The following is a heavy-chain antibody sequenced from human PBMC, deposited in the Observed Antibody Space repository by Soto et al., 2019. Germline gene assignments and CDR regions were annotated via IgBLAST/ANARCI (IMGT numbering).Heavy chain of an antibody. D-gene: IGHD3-22*01. CDR3: AREGDYYDSSGYYLN. V-gene: IGHV1-69*06. CDR1: GGTFSSYA. CDR2: IIPIFGTA. J-gene: IGHJ4*02. Sequence: QVQLVQSGAEVKKPGSSVQVSCKASGGTFSSYAISWVRQAPGQGLEWMGGIIPIFGTANYAHKFQGRVTITADKSTSTAYMELSSLRSEDTAVYYCAREGDYYDSSGYYLNWGQGTLVTVSS.